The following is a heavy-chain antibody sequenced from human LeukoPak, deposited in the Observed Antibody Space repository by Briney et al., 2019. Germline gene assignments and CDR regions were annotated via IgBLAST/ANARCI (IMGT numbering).Heavy chain of an antibody. Sequence: GGSLRLSCAASGFTFSSFEMTWVRRAPGKGLEWVSYISSSGSSIYYADSVKGRFSISRDNAKNSLYLQMNSLRAEDTAVYYCARGGDGYNWYYFDYWGQGTLVTVSS. CDR3: ARGGDGYNWYYFDY. D-gene: IGHD5-24*01. CDR1: GFTFSSFE. CDR2: ISSSGSSI. V-gene: IGHV3-48*03. J-gene: IGHJ4*02.